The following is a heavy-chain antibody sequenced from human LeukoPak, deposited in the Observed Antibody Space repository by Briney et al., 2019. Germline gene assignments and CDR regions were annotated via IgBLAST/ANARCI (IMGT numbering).Heavy chain of an antibody. CDR1: GFTLSSYA. D-gene: IGHD3-9*01. CDR2: ISYDGSNK. CDR3: AKGAGNDILTGYNTFDY. Sequence: GGSLRLSCAASGFTLSSYAMHWVRQAPGKGLEWVAVISYDGSNKYYADSVKGRFTISRDNSKNTLYLQMNSLRAEDTAVYYCAKGAGNDILTGYNTFDYWGQGTLVTVSS. V-gene: IGHV3-30*07. J-gene: IGHJ4*02.